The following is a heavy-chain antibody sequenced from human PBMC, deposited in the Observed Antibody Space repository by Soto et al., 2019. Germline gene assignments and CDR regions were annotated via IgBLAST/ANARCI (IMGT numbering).Heavy chain of an antibody. CDR3: AVAVAGPTAIGY. D-gene: IGHD6-19*01. Sequence: PGGSLRLSCAASGFTFSSYSMNWVRQAPGKGLEWVSSISSSGSSTSYADSVKGRFTISRDNAKNTLYLQMNSLRAEDTAVYYCAVAVAGPTAIGYWGQGTLVTVSS. CDR2: ISSSGSST. CDR1: GFTFSSYS. J-gene: IGHJ4*02. V-gene: IGHV3-21*01.